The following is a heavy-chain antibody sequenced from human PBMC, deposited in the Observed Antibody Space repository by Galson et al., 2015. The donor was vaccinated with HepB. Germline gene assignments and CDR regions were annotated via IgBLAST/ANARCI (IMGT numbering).Heavy chain of an antibody. CDR2: ISAYNGHT. CDR1: GYTFTHYG. Sequence: SVKVSCKASGYTFTHYGIIWVRQAPGQGPDWMGWISAYNGHTQSAQKFQGRVTMTTDTSTNTAYMEVRSLSSDDTAVYYCARVTKKYHHDGAGLYGDVWGQGTLVTVSS. V-gene: IGHV1-18*01. J-gene: IGHJ4*02. D-gene: IGHD4-17*01. CDR3: ARVTKKYHHDGAGLYGDV.